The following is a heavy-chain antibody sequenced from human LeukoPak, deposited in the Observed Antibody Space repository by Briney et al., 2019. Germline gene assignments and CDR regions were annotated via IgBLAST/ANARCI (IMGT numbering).Heavy chain of an antibody. CDR3: VCYDNAAEYFHY. CDR1: GFTFSSYA. D-gene: IGHD3-22*01. Sequence: GGSLRLSCAASGFTFSSYAMSWVRQALGKGLEWVSSITTSGGSTSYADSVRGRFTISRDNSKNTLYLQMNSLRAEDTALYYCVCYDNAAEYFHYWGQGTLVTVSS. CDR2: ITTSGGST. J-gene: IGHJ1*01. V-gene: IGHV3-23*01.